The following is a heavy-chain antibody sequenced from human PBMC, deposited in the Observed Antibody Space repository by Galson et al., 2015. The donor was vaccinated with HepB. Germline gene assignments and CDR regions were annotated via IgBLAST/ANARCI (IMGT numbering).Heavy chain of an antibody. CDR3: ARVRGVMTTGPDY. V-gene: IGHV3-21*01. CDR2: ISSSSSYI. J-gene: IGHJ4*02. D-gene: IGHD3-22*01. Sequence: SLRLSCAASGFTFSSFSMNWVRQAPGKGLEWVSVISSSSSYIYYADSVKGRLTISRDNSKNSLYLQMNSLRAEDTAVYYCARVRGVMTTGPDYWGQGTLVTVSS. CDR1: GFTFSSFS.